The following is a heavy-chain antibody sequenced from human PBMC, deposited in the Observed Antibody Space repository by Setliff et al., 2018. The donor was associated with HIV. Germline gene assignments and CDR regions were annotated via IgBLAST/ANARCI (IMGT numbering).Heavy chain of an antibody. Sequence: PVASVKVSCKASGDTFSNYGLNWVRQAPGQGPEWMGGVIPILDITNYAQNFWGRLTISADESTSTTYMELKNLRSEDTAVYYCARSQGDYSGSGQDYNAISAFDKWGQGTLVTVSS. CDR2: VIPILDIT. CDR1: GDTFSNYG. D-gene: IGHD3-10*01. V-gene: IGHV1-69*10. CDR3: ARSQGDYSGSGQDYNAISAFDK. J-gene: IGHJ4*02.